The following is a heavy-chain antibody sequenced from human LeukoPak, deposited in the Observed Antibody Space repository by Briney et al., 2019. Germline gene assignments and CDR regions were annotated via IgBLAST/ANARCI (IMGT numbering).Heavy chain of an antibody. Sequence: ASVKVSCKASGYTFTSYGISWVRQAPGQGLEWMGWISAYNGNTNYAQKLQGRVTMTTDTSTSTAYMELRSLRSDDTAVYYCARGGVAGRFYITIFGVVDGDYYYYMDVWGKGTTVTVSS. D-gene: IGHD3-3*01. CDR2: ISAYNGNT. V-gene: IGHV1-18*01. J-gene: IGHJ6*03. CDR1: GYTFTSYG. CDR3: ARGGVAGRFYITIFGVVDGDYYYYMDV.